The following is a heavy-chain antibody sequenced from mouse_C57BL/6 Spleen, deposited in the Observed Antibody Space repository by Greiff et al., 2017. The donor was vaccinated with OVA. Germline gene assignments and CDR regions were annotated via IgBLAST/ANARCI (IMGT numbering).Heavy chain of an antibody. CDR3: ARVLLLRSYYFDY. D-gene: IGHD1-1*01. J-gene: IGHJ2*01. CDR2: ISYDGSN. V-gene: IGHV3-6*01. CDR1: GYSITSGYY. Sequence: EVQLQQSGPGLVKPSQSLSLTCSVTGYSITSGYYWNWIRQFPGNKLEWMGYISYDGSNNYNPSLKNRISITRDTSKNQFFLKLNSVTTEDTATYYCARVLLLRSYYFDYWGQGTTLTVSS.